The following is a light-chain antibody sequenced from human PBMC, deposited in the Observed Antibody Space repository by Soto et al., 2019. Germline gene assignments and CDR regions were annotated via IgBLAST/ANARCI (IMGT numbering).Light chain of an antibody. CDR3: QQYNAWHQLT. V-gene: IGKV3-15*01. Sequence: EIVVTQSPATLSVSPGERATLSCRASQSISTKVGWYQQRPGQAPRLLIYGASIRATGIPTRFSGSGSGTEFTLTISRLESEDSAVYYCQQYNAWHQLTFGQGTRLEIK. CDR2: GAS. CDR1: QSISTK. J-gene: IGKJ5*01.